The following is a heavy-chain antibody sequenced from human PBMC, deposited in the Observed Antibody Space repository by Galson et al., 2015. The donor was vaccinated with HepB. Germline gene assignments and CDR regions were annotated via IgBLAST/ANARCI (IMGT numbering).Heavy chain of an antibody. V-gene: IGHV1-69*04. CDR2: IIPILGIA. J-gene: IGHJ4*02. CDR1: GGTFSSYA. D-gene: IGHD3-22*01. Sequence: SVKVSCKASGGTFSSYAISWVRQAPGQGLEWMGRIIPILGIANYAQKFQGRVTITADKSTSTAYMELSSLRSEDTALYYCAEGVYYYDSSGYYPTFDYWGQGTLVTVSS. CDR3: AEGVYYYDSSGYYPTFDY.